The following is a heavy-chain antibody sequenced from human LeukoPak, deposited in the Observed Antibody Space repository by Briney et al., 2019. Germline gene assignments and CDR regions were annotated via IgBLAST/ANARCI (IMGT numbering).Heavy chain of an antibody. J-gene: IGHJ5*02. V-gene: IGHV4-4*02. CDR2: IYHSGST. Sequence: SETLSLTCAVSGGSISSSNWWSWVRQPPGKGLEWIGEIYHSGSTNYNPSLKSRVTISVDKSKNQFSLKLSSVTAADTAVYYCARRFLEWLFPDWFDPWGQGTLVTVSS. CDR3: ARRFLEWLFPDWFDP. CDR1: GGSISSSNW. D-gene: IGHD3-3*01.